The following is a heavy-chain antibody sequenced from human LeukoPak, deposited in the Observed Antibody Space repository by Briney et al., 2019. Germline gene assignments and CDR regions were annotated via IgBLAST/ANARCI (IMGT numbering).Heavy chain of an antibody. CDR3: SSGHASGD. V-gene: IGHV1-8*01. J-gene: IGHJ4*02. CDR1: GNTFHSYD. Sequence: ASVKVSCKASGNTFHSYDINWVRKATGQGLEWVGWMNPNSGNIDYAQKFQGRLTLTSDTSRGTAYLELSSLRSEDTAVYYCSSGHASGDWGQGTPVTVSS. CDR2: MNPNSGNI. D-gene: IGHD6-25*01.